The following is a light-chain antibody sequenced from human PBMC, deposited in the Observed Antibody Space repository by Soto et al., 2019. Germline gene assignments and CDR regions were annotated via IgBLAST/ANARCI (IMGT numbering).Light chain of an antibody. CDR2: KVS. V-gene: IGKV2-30*01. Sequence: DVVMTQSPLSLPVTLGQPASISCRSSASLVYSDGNTYLNWFQQRPGQSPRRLFYKVSNRDSGAPDRLRGSGSGTDFTLTISRVEAEDVGLYYCMQGTHWAETFGQGTKVDIK. CDR1: ASLVYSDGNTY. CDR3: MQGTHWAET. J-gene: IGKJ1*01.